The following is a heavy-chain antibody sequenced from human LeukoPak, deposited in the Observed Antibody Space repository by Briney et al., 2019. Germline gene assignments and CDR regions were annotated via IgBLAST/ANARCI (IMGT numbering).Heavy chain of an antibody. CDR2: IYPSDSTV. CDR3: ARRSNAVGDFDL. Sequence: GESLKISCKGSGYSFTNYWIAWVRQKPGKGLEWMGMIYPSDSTVRYSPSFQGQVTISVDKSTNTAYVHWADLEASDIAIYYCARRSNAVGDFDLWGQGTLVTASS. D-gene: IGHD3-16*01. J-gene: IGHJ4*02. CDR1: GYSFTNYW. V-gene: IGHV5-51*01.